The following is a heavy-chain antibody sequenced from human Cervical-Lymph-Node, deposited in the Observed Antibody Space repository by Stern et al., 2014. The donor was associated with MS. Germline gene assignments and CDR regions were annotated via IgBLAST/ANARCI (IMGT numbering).Heavy chain of an antibody. CDR2: IYRAGNT. Sequence: EVQLVESGGGLIQPGGSLRLSCAASGFSVDGYMTWVRQAPGKGLEWISVIYRAGNTYYGDSVKGRFTISRDISKNTLYLHMSNLRADDTAVYYCARDSEYFQYWGQGTLVTVSS. V-gene: IGHV3-53*01. CDR1: GFSVDGY. J-gene: IGHJ1*01. CDR3: ARDSEYFQY.